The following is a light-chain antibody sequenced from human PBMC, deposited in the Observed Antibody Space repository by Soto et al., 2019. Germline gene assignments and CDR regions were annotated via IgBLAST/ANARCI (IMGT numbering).Light chain of an antibody. CDR2: DDN. Sequence: QSVLTHQTSVSAAPGHRVNISCSGIRSTIGSSYVSWYQQLPGTAPKILIYDDNKRPSGIPDRFSGSKSGTSATLGINGFQTGDEADYYCGSWDSSLSAYVFGTRAKVTVL. J-gene: IGLJ1*01. CDR3: GSWDSSLSAYV. CDR1: RSTIGSSY. V-gene: IGLV1-51*01.